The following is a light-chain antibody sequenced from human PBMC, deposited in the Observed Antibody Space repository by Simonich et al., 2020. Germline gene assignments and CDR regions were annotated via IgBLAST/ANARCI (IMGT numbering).Light chain of an antibody. CDR2: DVS. CDR1: SSDVGCYNY. CDR3: CSYAGSYTLV. Sequence: QSALTQPRSVSGSPGQSVTISCTGTSSDVGCYNYVSWYQQHPGKAPKLMIYDVSKRPSGVPVRFSGSKSGNTASLTISGLQAEDEADYYCCSYAGSYTLVFGGGNKLTVL. J-gene: IGLJ2*01. V-gene: IGLV2-11*01.